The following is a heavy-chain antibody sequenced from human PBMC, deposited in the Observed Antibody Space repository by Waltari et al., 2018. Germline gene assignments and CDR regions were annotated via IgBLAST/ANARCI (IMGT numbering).Heavy chain of an antibody. CDR3: ARDKEGRD. CDR2: IYSGGST. Sequence: ALLVESGGVLLQPGGSMRLPCAAPGFSVSIKHMSWVRQAPGKGLEWVSVIYSGGSTYYADSVKGRFTISRHNSKNTLYLQMNSLRAEDTAVYYCARDKEGRDWGQGTLVTVSS. J-gene: IGHJ4*02. CDR1: GFSVSIKH. V-gene: IGHV3-53*04.